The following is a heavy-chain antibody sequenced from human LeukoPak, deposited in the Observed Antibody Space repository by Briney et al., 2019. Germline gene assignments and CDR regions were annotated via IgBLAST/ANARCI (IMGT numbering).Heavy chain of an antibody. CDR1: GGSFSGYY. D-gene: IGHD1-26*01. Sequence: PSETLSLTCAVCGGSFSGYYWSWIRQRPGKGLEWIGEINRGGDTNYKSSLKSRVSISVDTSKNQISLKLSSVTAADTAVYYCARGLGSGSYYHHWGQGTLVTLSS. J-gene: IGHJ1*01. CDR2: INRGGDT. CDR3: ARGLGSGSYYHH. V-gene: IGHV4-34*01.